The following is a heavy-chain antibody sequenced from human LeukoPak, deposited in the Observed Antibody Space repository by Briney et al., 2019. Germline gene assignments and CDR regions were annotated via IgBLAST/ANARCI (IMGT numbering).Heavy chain of an antibody. Sequence: RPSETLSLTCTVSGGSISSYYWSWIRQPAGKGLEWIGRIYTSGSTNCNPSLKSRVTMSVDTSKNQFSLKLSSVTAADTAVYYCAREWYNWNYSAFDIWGQGTMVTVSS. D-gene: IGHD1-7*01. V-gene: IGHV4-4*07. CDR1: GGSISSYY. J-gene: IGHJ3*02. CDR2: IYTSGST. CDR3: AREWYNWNYSAFDI.